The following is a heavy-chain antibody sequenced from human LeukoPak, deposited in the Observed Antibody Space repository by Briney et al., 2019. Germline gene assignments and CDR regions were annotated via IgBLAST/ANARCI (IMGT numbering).Heavy chain of an antibody. CDR2: IYYSGST. Sequence: SETLSLTCTVSGGSISSVSYYWSWLRQHPAKGLASIGYIYYSGSTYYNSSHKSRVTISVDTSKNQFSLKLSSVTAEDTVEYYFARLSRYDQAFQHWCQGTLVTVSS. D-gene: IGHD5-12*01. CDR3: ARLSRYDQAFQH. J-gene: IGHJ1*01. CDR1: GGSISSVSYY. V-gene: IGHV4-31*03.